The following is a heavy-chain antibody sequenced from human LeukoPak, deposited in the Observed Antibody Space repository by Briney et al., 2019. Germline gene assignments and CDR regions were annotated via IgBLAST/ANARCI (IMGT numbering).Heavy chain of an antibody. V-gene: IGHV3-23*01. CDR2: ISGSGGST. J-gene: IGHJ4*02. CDR3: AKSYYYDSSGYYYVHYFDY. Sequence: GGSLRLSCAASGFTFSSYAMSWVRQAPGKGLEWVSAISGSGGSTYYADSVKGRFTISRDNSKNTLYLQMNSLRAEDTAVYYCAKSYYYDSSGYYYVHYFDYWGQGTLVTVS. CDR1: GFTFSSYA. D-gene: IGHD3-22*01.